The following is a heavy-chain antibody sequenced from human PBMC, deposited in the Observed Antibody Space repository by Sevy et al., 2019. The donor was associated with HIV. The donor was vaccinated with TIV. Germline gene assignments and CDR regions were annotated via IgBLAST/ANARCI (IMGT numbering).Heavy chain of an antibody. CDR3: ARKYDSSGYFDY. V-gene: IGHV3-23*01. D-gene: IGHD3-22*01. J-gene: IGHJ4*02. CDR2: NSGTGGSGDKT. CDR1: GFTFSNYA. Sequence: GGSLRLSCAASGFTFSNYAMNWVRQAPGKGLEWVSGNSGTGGSGDKTNYADSVKGRFTISRDDSKNSLYLQLNSLRAEDTAIYYCARKYDSSGYFDYWGQGTLVTVSS.